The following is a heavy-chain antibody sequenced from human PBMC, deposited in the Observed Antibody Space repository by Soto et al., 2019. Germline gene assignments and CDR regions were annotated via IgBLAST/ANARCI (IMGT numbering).Heavy chain of an antibody. CDR3: ASGRPRYCIGGSGYGLNPFLYFDS. J-gene: IGHJ4*02. D-gene: IGHD2-15*01. Sequence: SETLSLTCTVSGGSISRIGYYWGWVRQPPGKGLEWIGSIYYNGVAHYSPSLETRLTISVDTSKNHFSLKLSSVTAADTAVYYCASGRPRYCIGGSGYGLNPFLYFDSWGEGTLFTVSS. V-gene: IGHV4-39*02. CDR1: GGSISRIGYY. CDR2: IYYNGVA.